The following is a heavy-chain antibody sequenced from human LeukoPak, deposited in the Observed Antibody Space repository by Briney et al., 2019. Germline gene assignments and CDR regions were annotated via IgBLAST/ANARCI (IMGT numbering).Heavy chain of an antibody. D-gene: IGHD6-13*01. J-gene: IGHJ5*02. Sequence: SETLSLTCAVYGGSFSRYYWSWIRQPPGKGLEWIGEINHSGSTNYNPSLKSRVTLSVDTTKNQFSLKLSSVTAADTAVYDCASRGYSSSWDPRMYNWFDPWGQGTLVTVSS. CDR3: ASRGYSSSWDPRMYNWFDP. V-gene: IGHV4-34*01. CDR1: GGSFSRYY. CDR2: INHSGST.